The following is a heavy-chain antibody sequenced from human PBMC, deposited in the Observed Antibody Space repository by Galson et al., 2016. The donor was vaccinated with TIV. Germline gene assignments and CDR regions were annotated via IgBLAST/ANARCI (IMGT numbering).Heavy chain of an antibody. V-gene: IGHV3-11*05. Sequence: SCKASGFSFSDYYMIWVRQAPGKGLQWVSYISSTGILTNYADSVKGRFTVSRDNAKGSLFLQMNSLRAEDTALYYCVRGSLDLWGQGTFVTVSS. J-gene: IGHJ5*02. CDR2: ISSTGILT. CDR1: GFSFSDYY. CDR3: VRGSLDL.